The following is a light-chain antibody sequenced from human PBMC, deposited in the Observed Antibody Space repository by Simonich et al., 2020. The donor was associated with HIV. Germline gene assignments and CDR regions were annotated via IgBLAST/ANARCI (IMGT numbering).Light chain of an antibody. CDR1: QSVLYSSNNKNY. V-gene: IGKV4-1*01. CDR2: WAS. J-gene: IGKJ3*01. Sequence: DIVMTQSPDSLAVSLGERATINCKSSQSVLYSSNNKNYLAWFQQKPGQPPKLLIYWASTRESGFPERFSGSGSGTDFTLTISSLQAEDVAVYYCQQYYSTPLTFGPGTKVDIK. CDR3: QQYYSTPLT.